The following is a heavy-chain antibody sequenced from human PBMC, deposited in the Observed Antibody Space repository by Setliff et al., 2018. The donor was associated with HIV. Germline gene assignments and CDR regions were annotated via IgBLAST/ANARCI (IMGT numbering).Heavy chain of an antibody. Sequence: RLSCAASGFSFGNFAMHWVRQAPGKGLEWLAVISSDGTNEYYVDSVRGRFTISRDNDRNTLNLRLDRLRADDTAVYYCAKSSLIVVVGTGYFDSWGQGTLVTVSS. CDR2: ISSDGTNE. CDR3: AKSSLIVVVGTGYFDS. V-gene: IGHV3-30*04. J-gene: IGHJ4*02. CDR1: GFSFGNFA. D-gene: IGHD3-22*01.